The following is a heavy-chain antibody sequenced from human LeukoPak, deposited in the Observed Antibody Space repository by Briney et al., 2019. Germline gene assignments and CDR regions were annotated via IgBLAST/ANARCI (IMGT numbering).Heavy chain of an antibody. CDR3: ASLSGSYRHPTFDY. V-gene: IGHV4-30-2*01. CDR1: GGSISSGGYS. D-gene: IGHD1-26*01. Sequence: PSETLSLTCAVSGGSISSGGYSWSWIRQPPGKGLEWIGYIYHSGSTYYNPSLKSRVTISVDRSKNQFSLKLSSVTAADTAVYYCASLSGSYRHPTFDYWGQGTLVTVSS. CDR2: IYHSGST. J-gene: IGHJ4*02.